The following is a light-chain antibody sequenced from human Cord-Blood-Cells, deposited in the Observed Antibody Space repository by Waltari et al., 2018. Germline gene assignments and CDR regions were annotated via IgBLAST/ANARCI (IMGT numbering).Light chain of an antibody. CDR1: SSDVGGYNY. V-gene: IGLV2-11*01. Sequence: QSALTQPRSVSGSPGQSVTISCTGTSSDVGGYNYVSWYQQHPGKAPKLLIYDVSKRPSGVPDRFSGSKSGNTASLSISRLQAEDEADYYCCSYAGSYTPFGTGTKVTVL. J-gene: IGLJ1*01. CDR2: DVS. CDR3: CSYAGSYTP.